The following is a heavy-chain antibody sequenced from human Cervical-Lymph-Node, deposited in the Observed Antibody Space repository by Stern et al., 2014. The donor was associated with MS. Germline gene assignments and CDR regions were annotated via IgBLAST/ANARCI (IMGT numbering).Heavy chain of an antibody. V-gene: IGHV2-70*01. CDR3: ARATRSYDSSGYLYYFDY. D-gene: IGHD3-22*01. CDR1: GFSLSTSGMC. Sequence: QVTLRESGPALVKPTQTLTLTCTFSGFSLSTSGMCVSWIRQPPGKALEWLALLDWDGDKYYSTSLKTRLTISKDTSKNQVVLTMTNMDPVDTATYYCARATRSYDSSGYLYYFDYWGQGTLVTVSS. J-gene: IGHJ4*02. CDR2: LDWDGDK.